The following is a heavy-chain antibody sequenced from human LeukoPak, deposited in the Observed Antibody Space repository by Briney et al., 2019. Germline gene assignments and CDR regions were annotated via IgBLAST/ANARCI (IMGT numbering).Heavy chain of an antibody. CDR1: GFTFSSYA. CDR2: SSGSGGST. CDR3: ANSLFYYDFWSGYFDY. V-gene: IGHV3-23*01. D-gene: IGHD3-3*01. J-gene: IGHJ4*02. Sequence: GGSLRLSCAASGFTFSSYAMSWVRQAPGKGLEWVSASSGSGGSTYYADSVKGRFTISRDNSKNTLYLQMNSLRAEDTAVYYCANSLFYYDFWSGYFDYWGQGTLVTVSS.